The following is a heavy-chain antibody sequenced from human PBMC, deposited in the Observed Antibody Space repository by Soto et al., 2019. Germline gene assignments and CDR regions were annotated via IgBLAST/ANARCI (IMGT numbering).Heavy chain of an antibody. CDR1: GYTFTDYA. J-gene: IGHJ5*02. V-gene: IGHV1-3*04. CDR2: INTGIGNT. CDR3: ARDTSVVWFDP. Sequence: ASVKVSCKASGYTFTDYAIHWVRQAPGQRLEWMGWINTGIGNTKYSQNFQGRVTITSDTFARTAYMELSSLTSEDTAVYYCARDTSVVWFDPWGQGTLVTVSS.